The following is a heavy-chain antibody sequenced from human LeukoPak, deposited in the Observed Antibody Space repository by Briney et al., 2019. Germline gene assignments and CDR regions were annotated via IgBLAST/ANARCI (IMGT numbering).Heavy chain of an antibody. Sequence: GSLRLSCAASGFTFSSYAMSWVRQAPGKGLEWVSAISGSGGSTYYADSVKGRFTISRDNSKNTLYLQMNSLRAEDTAVYYCARDEPQDIVVVVAAPDYWGQGALVTVSS. V-gene: IGHV3-23*01. CDR1: GFTFSSYA. CDR2: ISGSGGST. J-gene: IGHJ4*02. D-gene: IGHD2-15*01. CDR3: ARDEPQDIVVVVAAPDY.